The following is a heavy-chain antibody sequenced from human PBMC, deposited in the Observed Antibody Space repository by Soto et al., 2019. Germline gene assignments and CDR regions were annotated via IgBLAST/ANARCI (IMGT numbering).Heavy chain of an antibody. D-gene: IGHD3-10*01. Sequence: GASVKVSCKASGYTFTSYYMHWVRQAPGQGLEWMGIINPSGGSTSYAQKFQGRVTMTRDTSTSTVYMELSSLRSEDTAVYYCARARASMVRGVTLNPNRFDYWGQGTLVTVSS. CDR3: ARARASMVRGVTLNPNRFDY. CDR2: INPSGGST. J-gene: IGHJ4*02. CDR1: GYTFTSYY. V-gene: IGHV1-46*03.